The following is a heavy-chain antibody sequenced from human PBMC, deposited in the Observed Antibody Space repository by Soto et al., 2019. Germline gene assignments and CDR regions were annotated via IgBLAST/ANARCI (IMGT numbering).Heavy chain of an antibody. CDR3: TRDLNGGNPFDN. CDR2: IDPGSGKA. V-gene: IGHV1-3*01. Sequence: QVQLVQSGAEVKKPGASVRVSCKPSGYTLTNYAIHWVRQAAGQSLEWLAWIDPGSGKATYSQKVQGRLIVTRDSSASTFYMDLSSMTSEDTAVDVCTRDLNGGNPFDNWGQGVLVTVSS. D-gene: IGHD2-8*01. CDR1: GYTLTNYA. J-gene: IGHJ4*02.